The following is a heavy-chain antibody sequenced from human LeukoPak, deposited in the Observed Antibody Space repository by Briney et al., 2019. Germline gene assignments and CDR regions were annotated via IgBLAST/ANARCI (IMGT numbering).Heavy chain of an antibody. CDR3: ARVDYYDTSGYYYAPLDY. Sequence: GGALRLSCAASGFTFDDYGMSWVRQAPGKGVEWVSGINWNGGSTDYADSVKGRFTISRDNAKNSLYLQMNSLRAEDTALYHCARVDYYDTSGYYYAPLDYWGQGTLVTVSS. CDR2: INWNGGST. V-gene: IGHV3-20*01. CDR1: GFTFDDYG. J-gene: IGHJ4*02. D-gene: IGHD3-22*01.